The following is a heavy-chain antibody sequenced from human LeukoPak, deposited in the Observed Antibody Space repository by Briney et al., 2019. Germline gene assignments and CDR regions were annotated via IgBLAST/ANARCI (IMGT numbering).Heavy chain of an antibody. Sequence: PSETLSLTCTVSGGSISSYYWSWIRQPPGKGLEWIGYIYYSGSTNYNPSLKSRVTISVDTSKIQFSLKLSSVTAADTAVYYCARHARDCSSTSCYMIDYWGQGTLVTVSS. CDR3: ARHARDCSSTSCYMIDY. CDR1: GGSISSYY. V-gene: IGHV4-59*08. J-gene: IGHJ4*02. D-gene: IGHD2-2*02. CDR2: IYYSGST.